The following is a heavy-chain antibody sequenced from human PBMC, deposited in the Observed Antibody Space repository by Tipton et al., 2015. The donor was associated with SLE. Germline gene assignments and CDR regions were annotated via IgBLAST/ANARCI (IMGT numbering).Heavy chain of an antibody. CDR1: GGSISSGSYY. J-gene: IGHJ4*02. V-gene: IGHV4-61*02. Sequence: TLSFTCTVSGGSISSGSYYWSWIRQPAGKGLEWIGRIYTSGSTNYNPSLKSRVTISVDTSKNQFSLKLSSVTAADTAVYYCARDADYSKVLDYWGQGTLVTVSS. CDR2: IYTSGST. CDR3: ARDADYSKVLDY. D-gene: IGHD4-11*01.